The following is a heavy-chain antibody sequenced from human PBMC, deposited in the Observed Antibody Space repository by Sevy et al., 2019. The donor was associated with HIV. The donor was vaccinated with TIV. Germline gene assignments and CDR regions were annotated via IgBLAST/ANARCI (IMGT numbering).Heavy chain of an antibody. CDR1: GFTFNTYT. J-gene: IGHJ5*02. Sequence: GGSLRLSCAASGFTFNTYTMNWVRQTPGKGLEWVSSITSSSGYIYYADSVKGRFAISRDNGENSIYLQMDSLRVEETGVYYCAREHSGGSYYFDNWGQGAQVTVSS. V-gene: IGHV3-21*01. CDR2: ITSSSGYI. CDR3: AREHSGGSYYFDN. D-gene: IGHD3-22*01.